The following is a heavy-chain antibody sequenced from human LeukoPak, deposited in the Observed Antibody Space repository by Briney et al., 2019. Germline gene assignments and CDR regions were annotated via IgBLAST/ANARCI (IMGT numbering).Heavy chain of an antibody. Sequence: GGSLRLSCAASGFTFSNAWMSWVRQAPGKGLEWVCRIKSKTDGGTADYAAPVKCRFTISRDDSKNTLYLQMNSPKTEDTAVYYCTTDTIVVVPAAAYYFDYWGQGTLVTVSS. CDR2: IKSKTDGGTA. V-gene: IGHV3-15*01. J-gene: IGHJ4*02. CDR1: GFTFSNAW. CDR3: TTDTIVVVPAAAYYFDY. D-gene: IGHD2-2*01.